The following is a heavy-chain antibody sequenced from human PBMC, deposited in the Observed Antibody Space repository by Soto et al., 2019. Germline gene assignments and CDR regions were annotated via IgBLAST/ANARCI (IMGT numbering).Heavy chain of an antibody. Sequence: TGGSLRLSCAASGFTFSSYGMHWVRQAPGKGLEWVAVISYDGSNKYYADSVKGRFTISRDNSKNTLYLQMNSLRAEDTAVYYCAKDGAHLWFGTLGYYGMDVWGQGTTVTVSS. CDR2: ISYDGSNK. CDR3: AKDGAHLWFGTLGYYGMDV. CDR1: GFTFSSYG. D-gene: IGHD3-10*01. V-gene: IGHV3-30*18. J-gene: IGHJ6*02.